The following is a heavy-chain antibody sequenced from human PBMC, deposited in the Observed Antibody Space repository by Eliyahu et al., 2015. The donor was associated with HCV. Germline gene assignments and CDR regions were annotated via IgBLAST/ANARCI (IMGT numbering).Heavy chain of an antibody. J-gene: IGHJ4*02. D-gene: IGHD4-17*01. Sequence: QVQLVESGGDVVQPGRSLRLSCAASGXXFRNYAMHWVRQAPGKGLEWVAVISFDESHKYYADSVKGRFTISRDNSKNTLFLQMNTLRAEDTAMYYCARDSLPYANWFDYWGQGTLVTVSS. CDR1: GXXFRNYA. CDR3: ARDSLPYANWFDY. CDR2: ISFDESHK. V-gene: IGHV3-30*04.